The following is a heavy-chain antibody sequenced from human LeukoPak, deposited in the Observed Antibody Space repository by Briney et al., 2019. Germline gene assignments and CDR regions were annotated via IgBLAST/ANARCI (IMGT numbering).Heavy chain of an antibody. V-gene: IGHV3-20*01. CDR2: INWNGGST. CDR1: GFTFDDYG. CDR3: AKAPIFSPALKDAFDI. D-gene: IGHD3-3*02. J-gene: IGHJ3*02. Sequence: PGGALRLSCAASGFTFDDYGMSWVRQAPGKGLEWVSGINWNGGSTGYADSVKGRFTISRDNAKNSLYLQMNSLRAEDTALYHCAKAPIFSPALKDAFDIWGQGTMVTVSS.